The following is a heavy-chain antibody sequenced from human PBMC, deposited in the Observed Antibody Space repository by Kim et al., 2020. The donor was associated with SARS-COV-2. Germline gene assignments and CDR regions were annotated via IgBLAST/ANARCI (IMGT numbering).Heavy chain of an antibody. CDR3: ARVGLTGTTRFDY. D-gene: IGHD1-20*01. V-gene: IGHV4-61*01. J-gene: IGHJ4*02. Sequence: SETLSLTCTVSGGSVSSGSYYWSWIRQPPGKGLEWIGYIYYSGSTNYNPSLKSRVTITVDTSKNQFSLKLSSVTAADTAVYYCARVGLTGTTRFDYWGQGTLVTVSS. CDR2: IYYSGST. CDR1: GGSVSSGSYY.